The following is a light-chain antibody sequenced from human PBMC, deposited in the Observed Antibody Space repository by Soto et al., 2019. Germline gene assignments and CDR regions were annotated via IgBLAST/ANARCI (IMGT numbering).Light chain of an antibody. V-gene: IGLV3-21*04. Sequence: SYELTQPPSVSVAPGKTARITCGENNIGSRSVYWYQQKPGQAPVLVIYYDTDRPSGVPERFSGSNSGSTATLTISRVEAGDEADYYCQVWDSSSDHYVFGTGTKVTVL. CDR1: NIGSRS. CDR3: QVWDSSSDHYV. J-gene: IGLJ1*01. CDR2: YDT.